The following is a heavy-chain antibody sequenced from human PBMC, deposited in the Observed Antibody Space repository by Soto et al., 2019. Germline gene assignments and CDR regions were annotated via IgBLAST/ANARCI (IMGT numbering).Heavy chain of an antibody. CDR2: IIPIFTTT. CDR3: AREVAADGTFRENVFDI. Sequence: QVHLVQSGAEVKKPGSSVKVSCKAPGGTFSNHAINWVRQAPGQGLEWMGRIIPIFTTTNYAQKFQGRVTMTADESTITAYLVLSSLKHVDTAVYYCAREVAADGTFRENVFDIWGQGTLVTVSS. J-gene: IGHJ3*02. V-gene: IGHV1-69*12. D-gene: IGHD1-7*01. CDR1: GGTFSNHA.